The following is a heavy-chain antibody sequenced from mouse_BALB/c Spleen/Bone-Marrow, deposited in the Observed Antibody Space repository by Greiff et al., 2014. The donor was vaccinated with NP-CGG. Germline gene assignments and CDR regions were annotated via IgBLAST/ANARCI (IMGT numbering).Heavy chain of an antibody. Sequence: VQLQQSGAELVKPGASVKLSCTASGFNIKDTYMPWVKQRPEQGLEWIGRTDPANGNTKYDPKFQGKATITADTSSNTAYLQLNSLTSEDTAVYYCAQGYDWAMDYWGQGTSVTVSS. J-gene: IGHJ4*01. CDR3: AQGYDWAMDY. CDR2: TDPANGNT. V-gene: IGHV14-3*02. CDR1: GFNIKDTY. D-gene: IGHD2-14*01.